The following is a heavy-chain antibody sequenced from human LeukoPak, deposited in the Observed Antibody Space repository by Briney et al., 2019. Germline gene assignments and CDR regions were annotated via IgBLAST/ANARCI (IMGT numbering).Heavy chain of an antibody. V-gene: IGHV4-59*01. Sequence: SETLSLTCTVSSGSISSYYWSWIRQPPGKGLEWLGYISYSGGTNYNPSLKSRVTISIDTSKNQFSLKLRSVTAADTAVYYCARESTNWFDPWGQGTLVTVSS. J-gene: IGHJ5*02. CDR3: ARESTNWFDP. CDR2: ISYSGGT. CDR1: SGSISSYY.